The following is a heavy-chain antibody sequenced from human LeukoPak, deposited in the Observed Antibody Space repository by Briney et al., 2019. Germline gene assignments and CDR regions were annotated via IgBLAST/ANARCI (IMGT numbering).Heavy chain of an antibody. V-gene: IGHV3-48*03. Sequence: PGGSLRLSCAASGFTFSSYEMNWVRQAPGKGLEWVSSIFPSGGEIHYADSVRGRFTISRDNAKNSLYLQMNSLRAEDTAVYYCARGRGTLDPWGQGTLVTVSS. CDR3: ARGRGTLDP. CDR1: GFTFSSYE. CDR2: IFPSGGEI. D-gene: IGHD1-1*01. J-gene: IGHJ5*02.